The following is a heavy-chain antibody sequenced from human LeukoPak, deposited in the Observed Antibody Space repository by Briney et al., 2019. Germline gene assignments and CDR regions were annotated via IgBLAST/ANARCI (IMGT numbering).Heavy chain of an antibody. D-gene: IGHD2-8*01. CDR2: INSNSGGT. V-gene: IGHV1-2*02. J-gene: IGHJ4*02. CDR3: ARVMVSYGIDYPGGIGYFDS. Sequence: GASVKVSCKASGYTFTDYYMHWVRQAPGQGLEWMGWINSNSGGTNYAQKFQGRVTMTRDTSISTAYMELSTLRSDDTAVYYCARVMVSYGIDYPGGIGYFDSWGQGTLVTVSS. CDR1: GYTFTDYY.